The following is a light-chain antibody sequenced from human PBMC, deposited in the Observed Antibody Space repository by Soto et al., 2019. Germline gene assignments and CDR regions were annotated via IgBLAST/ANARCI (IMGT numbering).Light chain of an antibody. CDR1: QSVSSSY. CDR3: QQYDSPPLT. V-gene: IGKV3-20*01. Sequence: EIVLTQSPGTLSLSPGERATLSCRASQSVSSSYLAWYQQKPGQAPRLLIYGASSRATGIPDRFSGSASGTDFTLTISRLEPEDFAVYYCQQYDSPPLTFGGGTKVEIK. J-gene: IGKJ4*01. CDR2: GAS.